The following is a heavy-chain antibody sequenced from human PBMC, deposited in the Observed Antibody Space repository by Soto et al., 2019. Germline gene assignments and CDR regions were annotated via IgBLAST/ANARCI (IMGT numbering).Heavy chain of an antibody. CDR1: GFTFSDYY. V-gene: IGHV3-11*01. CDR3: ARGPRGSGSYYNRVPRGEAFDI. D-gene: IGHD3-10*01. CDR2: ISSSGSTI. J-gene: IGHJ3*02. Sequence: QVQLVESGGGLVKPGGSLRLSCAASGFTFSDYYMIWIRQAPGKGVEWVSYISSSGSTIYYADSVKGRFTISRDNAKNSLDLQMNSLRAEDTAVYYCARGPRGSGSYYNRVPRGEAFDIWGQGTMVTVSS.